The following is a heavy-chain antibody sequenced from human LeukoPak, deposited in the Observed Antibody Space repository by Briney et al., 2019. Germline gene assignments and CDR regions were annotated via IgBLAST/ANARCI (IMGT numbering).Heavy chain of an antibody. CDR2: IYSGGST. CDR1: GFTVSSNY. CDR3: ARDRLYGGFDY. J-gene: IGHJ4*02. V-gene: IGHV3-53*01. Sequence: GGSLRLSCAAPGFTVSSNYMSWVRQAPGKGLEWVSVIYSGGSTYYADSVKGRFTISRDNSKNTLYLQMNSLRAEDTAVYYCARDRLYGGFDYWGQGTLVTVSS. D-gene: IGHD3-10*01.